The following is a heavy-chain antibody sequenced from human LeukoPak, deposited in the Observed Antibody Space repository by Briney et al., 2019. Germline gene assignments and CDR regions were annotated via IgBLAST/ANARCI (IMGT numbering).Heavy chain of an antibody. D-gene: IGHD6-19*01. Sequence: ASVKVSCKASGYTFTGYYMHWVRQAPGQGLEWMGWTNPNSGGTNYAQKFQGRVTMTRDTSISTAYMELSRLRSDDTAVYYCARTPGYSSGWYGLSYGMDVWGQGTTVTVSS. CDR2: TNPNSGGT. CDR3: ARTPGYSSGWYGLSYGMDV. J-gene: IGHJ6*02. CDR1: GYTFTGYY. V-gene: IGHV1-2*02.